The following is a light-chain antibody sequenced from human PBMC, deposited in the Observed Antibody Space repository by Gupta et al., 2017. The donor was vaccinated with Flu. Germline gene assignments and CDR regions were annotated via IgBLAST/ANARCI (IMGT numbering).Light chain of an antibody. CDR2: TAS. J-gene: IGKJ4*01. V-gene: IGKV1-39*01. CDR1: QNIRRF. Sequence: SPSSLSASVGDRVTITCRASQNIRRFLNWYQHKPGKAPKLLIYTASSLQSGVPSRFSGSGSGTDFTLTISSLLPEDFATYYCQQSDSTLAVPFGGGTRVEIK. CDR3: QQSDSTLAVP.